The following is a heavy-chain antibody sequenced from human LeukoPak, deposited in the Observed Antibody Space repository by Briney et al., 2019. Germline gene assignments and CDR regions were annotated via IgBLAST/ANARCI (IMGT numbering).Heavy chain of an antibody. D-gene: IGHD2-2*01. J-gene: IGHJ4*02. V-gene: IGHV3-48*01. CDR1: GFTFSSYS. Sequence: GGSLRLSCAASGFTFSSYSMNWVRQAPGKGLEWVSFISGSSSIINYADSVKGRFTISRDNGKNSLYLQMNSLRAEDTAVYYCARGGYCSSTSCYAEFSDYWGQGTLVTVS. CDR3: ARGGYCSSTSCYAEFSDY. CDR2: ISGSSSII.